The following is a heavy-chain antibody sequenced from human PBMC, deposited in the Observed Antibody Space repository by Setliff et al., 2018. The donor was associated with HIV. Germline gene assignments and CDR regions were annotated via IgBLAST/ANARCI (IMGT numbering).Heavy chain of an antibody. CDR2: IIPIFGTT. J-gene: IGHJ6*03. CDR1: GGTFSSYA. V-gene: IGHV1-69*13. Sequence: SVKVSCKASGGTFSSYAISWVRQAPGQGLEWIGGIIPIFGTTNYAQMFQGRVTMTADESTSTAYMELSSLRSEDTAVYYCARAVVPTYYDVLTGYVYYMDVWGKGTTVTVSS. D-gene: IGHD3-9*01. CDR3: ARAVVPTYYDVLTGYVYYMDV.